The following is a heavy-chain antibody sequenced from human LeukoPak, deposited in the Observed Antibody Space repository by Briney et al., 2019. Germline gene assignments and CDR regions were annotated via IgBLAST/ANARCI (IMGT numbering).Heavy chain of an antibody. CDR1: GYTFTGYY. J-gene: IGHJ4*02. V-gene: IGHV1-2*02. CDR2: INPNSGGT. Sequence: ASVKVSCKASGYTFTGYYMHWVRQAPGRGLEWMGWINPNSGGTNYAQKFQGRVTMTRDTSISTAYMELSRLRSDDTAVYYCARAATIRGYSGYDIDYWGQGTLVTVSS. D-gene: IGHD5-12*01. CDR3: ARAATIRGYSGYDIDY.